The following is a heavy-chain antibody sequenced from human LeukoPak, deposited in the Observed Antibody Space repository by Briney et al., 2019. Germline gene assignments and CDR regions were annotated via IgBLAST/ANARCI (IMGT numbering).Heavy chain of an antibody. CDR2: IHSDGSRT. CDR1: GLTFSSSW. CDR3: ARAGYYYYGMDV. V-gene: IGHV3-74*01. Sequence: GGSLRLSCAASGLTFSSSWMHWDRQAPGKGLVWVSGIHSDGSRTTYADSVKGRFTISRDNAKNTLYLQMNSLRVEDTAVYYCARAGYYYYGMDVWGQGTTVTVSS. J-gene: IGHJ6*02.